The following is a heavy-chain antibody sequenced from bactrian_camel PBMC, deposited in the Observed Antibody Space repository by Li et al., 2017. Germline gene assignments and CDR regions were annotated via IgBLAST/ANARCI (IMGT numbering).Heavy chain of an antibody. D-gene: IGHD2*01. CDR3: TTDEQVCVAVVVGVDLPDGGV. CDR1: GRTYKDYC. J-gene: IGHJ4*01. Sequence: QVQLVESGGGSVQAGGSLRVSCAVSGRTYKDYCMGWFRQAPGKEREGVAVIYSGGADYYSDSVKGRFTISQDNSKRTSFLQMDNLSPNDTAIYYCTTDEQVCVAVVVGVDLPDGGVWGRGTQVTVS. CDR2: IYSGGAD. V-gene: IGHV3S57*01.